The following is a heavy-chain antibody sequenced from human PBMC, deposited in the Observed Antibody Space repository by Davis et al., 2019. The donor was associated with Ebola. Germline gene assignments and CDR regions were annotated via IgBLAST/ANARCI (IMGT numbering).Heavy chain of an antibody. CDR1: GFTFSSYS. D-gene: IGHD2/OR15-2a*01. J-gene: IGHJ3*01. CDR2: ISSSGSYI. V-gene: IGHV3-21*04. Sequence: GESLKISCAASGFTFSSYSMNWVRQAPGKGLEWVSSISSSGSYIYYGDSVKGRFTISRDNSKNTLYLQMNGLRVEDTAIYYCAKDNRNIWSEVWGQGTMVTVSS. CDR3: AKDNRNIWSEV.